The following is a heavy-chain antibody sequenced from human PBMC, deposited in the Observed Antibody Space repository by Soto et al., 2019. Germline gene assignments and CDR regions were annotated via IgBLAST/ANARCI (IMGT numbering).Heavy chain of an antibody. CDR1: GFSFSNSE. D-gene: IGHD2-21*01. Sequence: GGSLRLSCAASGFSFSNSEMNWIRQAPGKGLEWVSHMTGSGSAIYYADSVKGRFTISRDNAKNSLYLHLNSLRAEDTALYYCARSGGDYRPFDSWGQGTLVTVSS. J-gene: IGHJ4*02. CDR2: MTGSGSAI. CDR3: ARSGGDYRPFDS. V-gene: IGHV3-48*03.